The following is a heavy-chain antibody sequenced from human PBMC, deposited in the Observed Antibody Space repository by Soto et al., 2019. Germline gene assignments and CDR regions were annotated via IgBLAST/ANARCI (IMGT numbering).Heavy chain of an antibody. CDR1: GFTFSSYG. D-gene: IGHD6-19*01. J-gene: IGHJ4*02. CDR2: IWYDGSNK. Sequence: QVQLVESGGGVVQPGRSLRLSCAASGFTFSSYGMHWVRQAPGKGLEWVAVIWYDGSNKYYADSVKGRFTISRDNSKNTLYLQMTSLRAEDTAVYYCARDRAVAGTVDYCGQGTLVTVSS. V-gene: IGHV3-33*01. CDR3: ARDRAVAGTVDY.